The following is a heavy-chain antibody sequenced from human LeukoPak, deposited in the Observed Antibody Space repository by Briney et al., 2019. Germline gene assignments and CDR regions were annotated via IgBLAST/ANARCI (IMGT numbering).Heavy chain of an antibody. J-gene: IGHJ5*02. CDR1: GYTFAGYY. CDR2: INPNSGGT. CDR3: ARDHTLMVRGVISWFDP. D-gene: IGHD3-10*01. V-gene: IGHV1-2*02. Sequence: ASVKVSCKASGYTFAGYYMHWVRQAPGQGLEWMGWINPNSGGTNYAQKLQGRVTMTTDTSTSTAYMELRSLRSDDTAVYYCARDHTLMVRGVISWFDPWGQGTLVTVSS.